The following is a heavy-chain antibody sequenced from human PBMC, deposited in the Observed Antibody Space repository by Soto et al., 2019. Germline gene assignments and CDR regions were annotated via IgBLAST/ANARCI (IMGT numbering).Heavy chain of an antibody. J-gene: IGHJ4*02. Sequence: SGPTLVNPTQTLTLTCNFSGFSLNGNGVGVGWSRQPPGKALEWLALIYWAGDLRYSPALKSRLTITQDPSKDQVVLTMTNMDPTDSGTYYXAHGYVQLLSTFHYFDSWGQGIRVTVSS. D-gene: IGHD5-12*01. CDR1: GFSLNGNGVG. V-gene: IGHV2-5*02. CDR2: IYWAGDL. CDR3: AHGYVQLLSTFHYFDS.